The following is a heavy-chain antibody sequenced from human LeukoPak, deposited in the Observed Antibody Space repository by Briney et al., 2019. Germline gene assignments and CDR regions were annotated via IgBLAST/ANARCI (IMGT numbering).Heavy chain of an antibody. J-gene: IGHJ4*02. CDR1: GFTFNTYE. CDR3: ARVKVAPAGVDY. D-gene: IGHD6-13*01. V-gene: IGHV3-48*03. Sequence: PGGSLRLSCAASGFTFNTYEMNWVRQAPGKGLEWVSYISSYGTTIYSADSVKGRFTIPRDNTKNSLYLQMNSLRAEDTAVYYCARVKVAPAGVDYWGQGTLVTVSS. CDR2: ISSYGTTI.